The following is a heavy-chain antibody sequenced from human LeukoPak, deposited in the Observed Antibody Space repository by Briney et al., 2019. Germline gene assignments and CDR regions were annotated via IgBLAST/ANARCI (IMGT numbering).Heavy chain of an antibody. CDR3: AKMLVVRGVINY. V-gene: IGHV3-23*01. D-gene: IGHD3-10*01. CDR2: ISGSGGTT. J-gene: IGHJ4*02. Sequence: PGGSLRLSCVASGFTFSSNVMIWVRQAPGKGLEWVSAISGSGGTTYYADSVKGRFTISRDNSKNTLYLQMNSLRAEDTAVYYCAKMLVVRGVINYWGQGTLVTVSS. CDR1: GFTFSSNV.